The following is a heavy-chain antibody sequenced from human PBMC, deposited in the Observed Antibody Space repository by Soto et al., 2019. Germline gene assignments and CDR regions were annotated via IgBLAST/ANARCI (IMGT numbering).Heavy chain of an antibody. D-gene: IGHD3-10*01. CDR1: GFTFSSYE. CDR2: ISSGGTTI. Sequence: GGSLRLSCAASGFTFSSYEMNWVRQAPGKGLEWVACISSGGTTIYYAGSVKGRFTISRDNAKNSLYLEMNSLRAEDTAVYYCARLLHYVYGSASYYSGFDFWGQGTLVTVSS. CDR3: ARLLHYVYGSASYYSGFDF. J-gene: IGHJ4*02. V-gene: IGHV3-48*03.